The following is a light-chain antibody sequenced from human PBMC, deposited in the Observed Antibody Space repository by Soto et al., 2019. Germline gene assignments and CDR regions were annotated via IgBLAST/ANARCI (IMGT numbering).Light chain of an antibody. V-gene: IGLV2-14*01. J-gene: IGLJ1*01. CDR1: SGDVGGYNY. CDR3: SSYTSSRGV. CDR2: DVS. Sequence: LTQPASVSGSPGQSITISCTGTSGDVGGYNYVSWYQQHPGKAPKLMIYDVSNRPSGVSNRFSGSKSGNTASLTISGLQAEDEADYYCSSYTSSRGVFGTGTKVTVL.